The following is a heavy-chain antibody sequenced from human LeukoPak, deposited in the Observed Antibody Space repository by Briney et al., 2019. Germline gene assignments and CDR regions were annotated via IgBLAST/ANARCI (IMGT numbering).Heavy chain of an antibody. CDR2: ISDSGGST. Sequence: GGSLRLSCAASGFTFSTYWMTWVRQAPGKGLEWVSAISDSGGSTFYADSVKGWFTISRDNSKNTLYLQMNSLRAEDTAVYYCAKDRATGYFDLWGRGTLVTVSS. D-gene: IGHD5-24*01. CDR3: AKDRATGYFDL. V-gene: IGHV3-23*01. J-gene: IGHJ2*01. CDR1: GFTFSTYW.